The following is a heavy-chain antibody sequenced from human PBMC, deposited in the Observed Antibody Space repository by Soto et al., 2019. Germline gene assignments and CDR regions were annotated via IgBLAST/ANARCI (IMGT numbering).Heavy chain of an antibody. Sequence: EVQLVESGGGLVKPGGSLRLSCAASGFTFSSYSMNWVRQAPGNGLEWVSSISSSSSYIYYADSVKGRFTISRDNANNSLYLQMNRLRAEDTAVYYCARDALRYDILTGYIDYWGQGTLVTVSS. J-gene: IGHJ4*02. CDR3: ARDALRYDILTGYIDY. D-gene: IGHD3-9*01. CDR2: ISSSSSYI. CDR1: GFTFSSYS. V-gene: IGHV3-21*01.